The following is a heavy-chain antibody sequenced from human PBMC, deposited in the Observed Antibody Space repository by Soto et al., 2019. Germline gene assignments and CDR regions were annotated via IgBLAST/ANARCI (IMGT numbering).Heavy chain of an antibody. CDR3: AREGSSSEDYFDY. D-gene: IGHD6-6*01. V-gene: IGHV3-7*03. Sequence: PGGSLRLSCAASGFTFSSYWMSWVRQAPGKGLEWVANIKQDGSEKYYVDSVKGRFTISRDNAKNSLYLQMNSLRAEDTAVYYCAREGSSSEDYFDYWGQGTLVTVSS. J-gene: IGHJ4*02. CDR2: IKQDGSEK. CDR1: GFTFSSYW.